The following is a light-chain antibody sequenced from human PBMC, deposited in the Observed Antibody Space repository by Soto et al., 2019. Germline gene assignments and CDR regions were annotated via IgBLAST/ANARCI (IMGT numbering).Light chain of an antibody. CDR1: SSNIGGNS. V-gene: IGLV1-51*01. CDR2: DDN. CDR3: VEWDSSLNAYV. Sequence: QSVLTQPPSVSAAPGQKVTISCSGSSSNIGGNSVSWYQQLPGIAPKLLIYDDNKRPSGVPDRFSGSKSGTSASLAITGFQTEHEADYYCVEWDSSLNAYVFGPGTKVTVL. J-gene: IGLJ1*01.